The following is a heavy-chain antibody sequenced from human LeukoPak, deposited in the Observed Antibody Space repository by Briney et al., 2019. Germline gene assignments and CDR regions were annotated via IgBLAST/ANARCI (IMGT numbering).Heavy chain of an antibody. V-gene: IGHV4-39*01. CDR2: IYYSGST. CDR1: GGSVSSSIYY. Sequence: SETLSLTCTVSGGSVSSSIYYWGWIRQPPGKGLEWIGSIYYSGSTSYNPSLKSRVTIAVDTSKNQFSMKLTSVTAADTAVYYCASRNDILTGYVFDFWGQGTLVTVSS. D-gene: IGHD3-9*01. J-gene: IGHJ4*02. CDR3: ASRNDILTGYVFDF.